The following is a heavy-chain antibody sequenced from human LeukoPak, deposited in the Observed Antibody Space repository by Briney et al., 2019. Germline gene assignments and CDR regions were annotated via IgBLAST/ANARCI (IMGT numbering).Heavy chain of an antibody. Sequence: SETLSLTCIVSGGSINNYYWSWIRQPPGKGLEWIGYIYYSGSTNYNPSLKSRVTISVDTSKNQFSLKLSSVTAADTAVYYCARAAVGATPGYYYYMDVWGKGTTVTVSS. CDR2: IYYSGST. D-gene: IGHD1-26*01. CDR1: GGSINNYY. J-gene: IGHJ6*03. CDR3: ARAAVGATPGYYYYMDV. V-gene: IGHV4-59*01.